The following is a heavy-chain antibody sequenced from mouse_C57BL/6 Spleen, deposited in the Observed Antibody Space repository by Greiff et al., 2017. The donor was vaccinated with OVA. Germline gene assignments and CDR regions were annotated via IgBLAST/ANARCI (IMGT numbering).Heavy chain of an antibody. CDR2: INPSTGGT. V-gene: IGHV1-42*01. CDR3: VRGNDGKRDWYFDV. CDR1: GYSFTGYY. D-gene: IGHD2-1*01. Sequence: EVKLQQSGPELVKPGASVKISCKASGYSFTGYYMNWVKQSPEKSLEWIGEINPSTGGTTYNQKFKAKATLTVDKSSSTAYMQLKSLTSEDSAVYYCVRGNDGKRDWYFDVWGTGTTVTVSS. J-gene: IGHJ1*03.